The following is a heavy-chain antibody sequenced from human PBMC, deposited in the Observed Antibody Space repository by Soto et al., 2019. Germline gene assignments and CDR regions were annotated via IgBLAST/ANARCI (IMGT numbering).Heavy chain of an antibody. D-gene: IGHD3-22*01. Sequence: SETLSLTCTVSGASISSSYWSWIRQSPGKGLEWIGYVYYSGSTKYNPSLKSRVTISVDTSKNQFSLKLNSVTAADTALYYCARGYYDSNGQPNTFDIWGQGTLVTVSS. V-gene: IGHV4-59*01. CDR1: GASISSSY. CDR2: VYYSGST. J-gene: IGHJ3*02. CDR3: ARGYYDSNGQPNTFDI.